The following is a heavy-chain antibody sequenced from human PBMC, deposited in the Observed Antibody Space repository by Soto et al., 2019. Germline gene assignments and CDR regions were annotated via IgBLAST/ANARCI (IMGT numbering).Heavy chain of an antibody. Sequence: QVQLQEAGPGLVKPSETLSLTCTVSGGSISSYYWSWIRQPPGKGLEWIGYIYYSGSTNYNPSLKSRVTISVDTSKNQSSLKLSSVTAADTAVYYCARDGYSSSWTFDYWGQGTLVTVSS. CDR2: IYYSGST. V-gene: IGHV4-59*01. CDR1: GGSISSYY. J-gene: IGHJ4*02. D-gene: IGHD6-13*01. CDR3: ARDGYSSSWTFDY.